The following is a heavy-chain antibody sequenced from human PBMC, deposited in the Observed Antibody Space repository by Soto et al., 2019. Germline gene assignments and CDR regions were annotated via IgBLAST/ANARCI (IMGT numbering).Heavy chain of an antibody. Sequence: SETLSLTCTVSGGSISSYYWSWIRQPPGKGLEWIGYIYYSGSTNYNPSLKSRVTISVDTSKNQFSLKLSSVTAADTAVYYCAREDYGNAFDIWGQGTMVTVSS. CDR2: IYYSGST. CDR1: GGSISSYY. D-gene: IGHD4-17*01. CDR3: AREDYGNAFDI. V-gene: IGHV4-59*01. J-gene: IGHJ3*02.